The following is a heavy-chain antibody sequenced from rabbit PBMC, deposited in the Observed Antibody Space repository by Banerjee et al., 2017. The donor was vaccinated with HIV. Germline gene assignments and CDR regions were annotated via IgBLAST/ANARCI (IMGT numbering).Heavy chain of an antibody. V-gene: IGHV1S45*01. D-gene: IGHD6-1*01. J-gene: IGHJ6*01. CDR2: IYVGSSGST. CDR3: ARGPTGYAGYGYAGTRLDL. Sequence: QEQLVESGGGLVQPGGSLKLSCKASGFDFSSVGISWVRQAPGKGLEWIAYIYVGSSGSTYYASWAKGRFTISKTSSTTVTLQMTSLTAADTATYFCARGPTGYAGYGYAGTRLDLWGPGTLVTVS. CDR1: GFDFSSVG.